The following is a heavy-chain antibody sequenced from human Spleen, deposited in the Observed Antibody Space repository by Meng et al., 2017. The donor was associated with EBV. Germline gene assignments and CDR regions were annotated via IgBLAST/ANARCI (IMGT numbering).Heavy chain of an antibody. CDR1: GDTFTDYV. Sequence: QCQLGEWGGEGKKPGGSGKVSGKASGDTFTDYVMHGVGQAPGHRLEWMGWINVVNGDTKYSHKFQDRVTITRDTSANTVYMELTSLTSEDTAIYYCARLPGLDYWGPGTLVTVSS. J-gene: IGHJ4*02. CDR2: INVVNGDT. D-gene: IGHD3-10*01. CDR3: ARLPGLDY. V-gene: IGHV1-3*01.